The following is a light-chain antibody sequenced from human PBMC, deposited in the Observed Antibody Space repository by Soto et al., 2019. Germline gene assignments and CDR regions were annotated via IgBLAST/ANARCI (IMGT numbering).Light chain of an antibody. V-gene: IGLV1-44*01. CDR3: AAWDDSLNGYV. J-gene: IGLJ1*01. Sequence: QSVLTQPPSASGTPGQRVTVSCSGGSSNIGSNTVNWYQQLPGTAPKLLIYTNNQRPSGVPDRFSGSKSGTSASLAISGLQPEDEADYYCAAWDDSLNGYVFGTGTKVTVL. CDR2: TNN. CDR1: SSNIGSNT.